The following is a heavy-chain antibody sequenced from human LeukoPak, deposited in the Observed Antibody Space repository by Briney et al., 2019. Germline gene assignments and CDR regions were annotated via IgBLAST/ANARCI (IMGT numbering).Heavy chain of an antibody. J-gene: IGHJ3*02. V-gene: IGHV3-23*01. Sequence: GGSLRLSCAASGFTFSSYAMSWVRQAPGKGLEWVSAISGSGGSTYYVDSVKGRFTISRDNSKNTLYLQMNSLRAEDTAIYYCAKDLDSSGNFWGTNAFDIWGQGTMVTVSS. CDR3: AKDLDSSGNFWGTNAFDI. CDR1: GFTFSSYA. D-gene: IGHD3-22*01. CDR2: ISGSGGST.